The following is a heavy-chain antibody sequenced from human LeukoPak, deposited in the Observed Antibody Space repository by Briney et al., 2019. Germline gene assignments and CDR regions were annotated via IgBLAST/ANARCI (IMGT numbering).Heavy chain of an antibody. CDR2: SYYSGST. Sequence: SETLSLTCTVSGGSISSSSYYWGWIHQPPGKGLEWIGSSYYSGSTYYNPSLKSRVTISVDTSKNQFSLKLSSVTAADTAVYYCARLGSYGAYYYYYYGMDVWGQGTTVTVSS. V-gene: IGHV4-39*01. D-gene: IGHD4-17*01. CDR1: GGSISSSSYY. J-gene: IGHJ6*02. CDR3: ARLGSYGAYYYYYYGMDV.